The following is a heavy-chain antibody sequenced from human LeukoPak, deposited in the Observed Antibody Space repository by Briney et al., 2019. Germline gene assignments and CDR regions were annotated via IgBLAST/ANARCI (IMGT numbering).Heavy chain of an antibody. Sequence: SVKVSCKASGGTFSSYAISWVRQAPGQGLEWMGGIIPIFGTANYAQKFQGRVTITADESTSSAYMELSSLRSEDTAVYYCARDPIGVRPVLAPDYWGQGTLVTVSS. CDR2: IIPIFGTA. CDR1: GGTFSSYA. J-gene: IGHJ4*02. CDR3: ARDPIGVRPVLAPDY. D-gene: IGHD3-10*01. V-gene: IGHV1-69*13.